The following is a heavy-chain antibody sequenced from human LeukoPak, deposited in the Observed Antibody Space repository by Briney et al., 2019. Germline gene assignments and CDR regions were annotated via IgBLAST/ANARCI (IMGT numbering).Heavy chain of an antibody. CDR1: GFTFSSYW. J-gene: IGHJ4*02. CDR3: ARDAMDSSGYYLDYFDY. CDR2: INSDGSST. D-gene: IGHD3-22*01. Sequence: PGGSLRLSCAASGFTFSSYWMHWVRQAPRKGLVWVSRINSDGSSTSYADSVKGRFTISRDNAKNTLYLQMNSLRAEDTAVYYCARDAMDSSGYYLDYFDYWGQGTLVTVSS. V-gene: IGHV3-74*01.